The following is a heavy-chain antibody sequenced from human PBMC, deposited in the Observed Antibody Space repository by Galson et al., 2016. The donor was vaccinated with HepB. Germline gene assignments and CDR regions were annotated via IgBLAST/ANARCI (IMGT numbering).Heavy chain of an antibody. Sequence: SLRLSCAASGFTFSNYWMHWVRQAPGKGLVWVSRINSYGTNTFYADSVKGRFTISRDNAKNTLFLQMNSLRAEDTAVYYCARETAAADVHFYYMDVWGKGTTVTVSS. CDR2: INSYGTNT. CDR1: GFTFSNYW. V-gene: IGHV3-74*01. CDR3: ARETAAADVHFYYMDV. D-gene: IGHD6-13*01. J-gene: IGHJ6*03.